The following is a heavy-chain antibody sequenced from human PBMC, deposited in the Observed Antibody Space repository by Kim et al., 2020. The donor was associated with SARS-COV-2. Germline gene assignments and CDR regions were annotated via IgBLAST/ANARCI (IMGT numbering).Heavy chain of an antibody. CDR3: ARDPPFLDSKVGATGYYYYYGMDV. CDR1: GYTFTSYG. D-gene: IGHD1-26*01. J-gene: IGHJ6*02. V-gene: IGHV1-18*04. Sequence: ASVKVSCKASGYTFTSYGISWVRQAPGQGLEWMGWISAYNGNTNYAQKLQGRVTMTTDTSTSTAYMELRSLRSDDTAVYYCARDPPFLDSKVGATGYYYYYGMDVWGQGTTVTVSS. CDR2: ISAYNGNT.